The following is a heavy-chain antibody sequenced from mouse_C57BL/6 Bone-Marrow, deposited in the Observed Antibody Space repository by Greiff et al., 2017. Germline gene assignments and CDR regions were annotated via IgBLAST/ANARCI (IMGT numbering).Heavy chain of an antibody. J-gene: IGHJ4*01. V-gene: IGHV3-6*01. CDR1: GYSITSGYY. CDR2: ISYDGSN. Sequence: EVQLQQSGPGLVKPSQSLSLTCSVTGYSITSGYYWNWIRQFPGNKLEWMGYISYDGSNNYNPSLKNRISITRDTSKNQFFLKLNSVTTEDTATYYCARGHAGAMDYRGQGTSGTV. CDR3: ARGHAGAMDY.